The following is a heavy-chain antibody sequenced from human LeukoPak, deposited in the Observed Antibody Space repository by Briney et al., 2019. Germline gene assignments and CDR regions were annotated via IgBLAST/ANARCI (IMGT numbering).Heavy chain of an antibody. J-gene: IGHJ4*02. D-gene: IGHD5-24*01. Sequence: GGSLRLSCAASGFTFSSYSMNWVRQAPGKGLEWVSSISSSSSYVYYADSVKGRFTISRDNAKNSLYLQMNSLRAEDTAVYYCASQRWLQYNYFDYWGQGTLVTVSS. CDR2: ISSSSSYV. V-gene: IGHV3-21*01. CDR3: ASQRWLQYNYFDY. CDR1: GFTFSSYS.